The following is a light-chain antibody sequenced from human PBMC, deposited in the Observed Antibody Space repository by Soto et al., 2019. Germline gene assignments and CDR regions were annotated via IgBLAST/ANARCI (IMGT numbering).Light chain of an antibody. CDR1: QSVSSNY. CDR3: QHYGSSLSIT. CDR2: GAS. J-gene: IGKJ5*01. Sequence: EIVLTQSPGTLSLSPGERATLSCRARQSVSSNYLAWYQQKPGRAPRLLIYGASSRATGIPDRFSGSGSGTDFTLTISRLEPEDFAVYYCQHYGSSLSITFGQGTRLEIK. V-gene: IGKV3-20*01.